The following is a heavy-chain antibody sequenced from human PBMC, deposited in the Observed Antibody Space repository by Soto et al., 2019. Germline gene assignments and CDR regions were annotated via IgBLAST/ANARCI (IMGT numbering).Heavy chain of an antibody. Sequence: QVQLQKSGPGLVKPSQTLSLTCTVSGGSISSGDYYWSWIRQHPGKGLEWIGYIYYSGITYFNPSVKSRVTISVDASKNQFSLKLSSVPAADTAVYYCARWWSGSRQGFDPWGQGTLVTVSS. CDR2: IYYSGIT. CDR3: ARWWSGSRQGFDP. D-gene: IGHD3-3*01. J-gene: IGHJ5*02. CDR1: GGSISSGDYY. V-gene: IGHV4-31*03.